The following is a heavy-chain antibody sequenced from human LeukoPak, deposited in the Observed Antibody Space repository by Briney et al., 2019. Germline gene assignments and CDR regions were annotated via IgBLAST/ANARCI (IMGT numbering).Heavy chain of an antibody. D-gene: IGHD5-18*01. CDR1: GFTFSSYS. V-gene: IGHV3-48*02. CDR2: ISSSSSTI. Sequence: GGSLRLSCAASGFTFSSYSMNWVRQAPGKGLEWVSYISSSSSTIYYADSVKGRFTIFRDNAKNSLYLQMNSLRDEDTAVYYCARAYRGYSYGLKGISYFDYWGQGTLVTVSS. CDR3: ARAYRGYSYGLKGISYFDY. J-gene: IGHJ4*02.